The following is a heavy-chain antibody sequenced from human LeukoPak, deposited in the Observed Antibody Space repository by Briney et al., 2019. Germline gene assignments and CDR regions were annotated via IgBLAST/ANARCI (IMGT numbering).Heavy chain of an antibody. CDR3: TRDTPGIAASVSGG. V-gene: IGHV3-53*01. CDR1: GFTFSTYT. D-gene: IGHD6-13*01. J-gene: IGHJ4*02. Sequence: GGSLRLSCAASGFTFSTYTMNWVRQAPGKGLEWVALIYSGGNTHYADSVKGRFTISRDNSKNTLYLQMSSLRVEDTAVYYCTRDTPGIAASVSGGWGQGTLVTVSS. CDR2: IYSGGNT.